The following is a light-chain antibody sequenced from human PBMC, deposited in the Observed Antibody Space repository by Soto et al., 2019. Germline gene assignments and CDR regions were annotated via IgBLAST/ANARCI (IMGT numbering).Light chain of an antibody. CDR3: QQRHMWPIT. V-gene: IGKV3-11*01. J-gene: IGKJ5*01. Sequence: EIVLTQSPGTLSLSPGDGATLSCRASQSFRGLLAWYQQKPGQAPRLLIYDAYNRATGIPPRFSGSGSGTDFTLTISSLEPEDSAVYYCQQRHMWPITFGQGTRLEIK. CDR2: DAY. CDR1: QSFRGL.